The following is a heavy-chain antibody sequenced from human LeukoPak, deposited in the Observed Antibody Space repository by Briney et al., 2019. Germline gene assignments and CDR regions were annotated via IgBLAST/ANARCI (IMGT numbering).Heavy chain of an antibody. Sequence: SQTLSLTCTVSGGSISSGSYYWSWIRQPAGKGLEWIGRIYTSGSTNYNPSLKSRVTISVDTSKNQFSLKLSSVTAADTAVYYCARDFPYYYGSGSYLDVWGKGTTVTISS. J-gene: IGHJ6*04. CDR3: ARDFPYYYGSGSYLDV. D-gene: IGHD3-10*01. CDR1: GGSISSGSYY. CDR2: IYTSGST. V-gene: IGHV4-61*02.